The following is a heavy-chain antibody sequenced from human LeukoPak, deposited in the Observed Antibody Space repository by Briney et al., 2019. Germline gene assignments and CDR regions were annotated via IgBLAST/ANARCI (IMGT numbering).Heavy chain of an antibody. J-gene: IGHJ4*02. Sequence: GGSLRLSCAASGFTFTSYAMSWVRQAPGKGLEWVSTITGSGGNTYYADSVKGRFTISRDNPKDTLYLQLNSLRAEDTAVYYCAKGGCGSSTSCFDYWGQGTLVTVSS. CDR2: ITGSGGNT. V-gene: IGHV3-23*01. D-gene: IGHD2-2*01. CDR3: AKGGCGSSTSCFDY. CDR1: GFTFTSYA.